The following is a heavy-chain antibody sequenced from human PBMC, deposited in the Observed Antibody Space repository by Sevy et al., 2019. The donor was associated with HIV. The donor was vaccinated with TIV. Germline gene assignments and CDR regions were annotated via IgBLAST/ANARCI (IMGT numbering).Heavy chain of an antibody. V-gene: IGHV3-33*06. J-gene: IGHJ4*02. CDR1: GFTFSSYG. CDR2: IWYDGSNK. D-gene: IGHD5-12*01. Sequence: GGSLRLSCAASGFTFSSYGMHWVRQAPGKGLEWVAVIWYDGSNKYYADSVKGRFTISRDNSKNTLYLQMNSLRAEDTAVYYCAKDNFSRRRDGYNYLFDYWGQGTPVTVSS. CDR3: AKDNFSRRRDGYNYLFDY.